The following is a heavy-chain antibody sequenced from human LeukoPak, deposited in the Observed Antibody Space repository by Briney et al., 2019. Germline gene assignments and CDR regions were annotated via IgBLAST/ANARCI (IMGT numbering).Heavy chain of an antibody. D-gene: IGHD3-16*01. CDR3: ARGPDDYVWGIFDY. Sequence: GGSLRLSCVVSGFTFSSYWMSWVRQAPGKGLEWVANIKQDGSEKKYVDSVKGRFTISRDNAKNSLYLQMNSLRAEDTAVYYCARGPDDYVWGIFDYWGQGTLVTVSS. V-gene: IGHV3-7*01. CDR1: GFTFSSYW. CDR2: IKQDGSEK. J-gene: IGHJ4*02.